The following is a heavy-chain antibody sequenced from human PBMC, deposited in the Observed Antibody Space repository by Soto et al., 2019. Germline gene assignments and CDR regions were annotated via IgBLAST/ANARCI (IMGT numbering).Heavy chain of an antibody. Sequence: GESLKISCKGSGYTFANYWIVWVRQMPGKGLEWMGIIYPSDSTVKYSPSVQGQVTMSVDKSISTAYLQWSSLKASDAAVYYCARGNVANYFEPWGQGALVTVSS. J-gene: IGHJ5*02. D-gene: IGHD1-7*01. CDR3: ARGNVANYFEP. CDR2: IYPSDSTV. CDR1: GYTFANYW. V-gene: IGHV5-51*01.